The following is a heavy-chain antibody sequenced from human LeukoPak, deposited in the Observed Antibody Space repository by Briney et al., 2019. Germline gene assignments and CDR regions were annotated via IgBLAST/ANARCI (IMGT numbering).Heavy chain of an antibody. CDR2: IYTSGST. V-gene: IGHV4-4*07. Sequence: SETLSLTCTVSGGSISSYYWSWIRQPAGKGLEWIGRIYTSGSTNYNPSLKSRVTISVDKSKNQFSLKLSSVTAADTAVYYCARGIWTHGQYYYYYYMDVWGKGTTVTVSS. CDR3: ARGIWTHGQYYYYYYMDV. D-gene: IGHD1-1*01. CDR1: GGSISSYY. J-gene: IGHJ6*03.